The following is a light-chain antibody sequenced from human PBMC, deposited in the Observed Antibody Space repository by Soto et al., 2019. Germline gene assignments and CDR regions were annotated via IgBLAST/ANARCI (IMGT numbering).Light chain of an antibody. V-gene: IGLV8-61*01. CDR2: STS. J-gene: IGLJ1*01. CDR3: ALFMGNGISV. Sequence: QAVVSQESSVSVSPGGTVTLTCGLISGSVSTANNPNWYQQTPGQAPRTLIYSTSTRSSGVPDRFSGSILGNKAALTITGAQADDESDYYCALFMGNGISVFGTGTKVTVL. CDR1: SGSVSTANN.